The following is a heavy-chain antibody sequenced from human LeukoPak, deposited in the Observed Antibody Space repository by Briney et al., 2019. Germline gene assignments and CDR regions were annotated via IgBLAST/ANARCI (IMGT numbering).Heavy chain of an antibody. V-gene: IGHV3-48*03. CDR2: IRSSGSSGSTI. J-gene: IGHJ4*02. Sequence: GGSLRLTCVASGFSFSSYEMNWVRQAPGKGLEWVSYIRSSGSSGSTIYYADSVKGRFTISRDNGKNSLFLQMNSLRAEDTAVYYCARCDSSGCFDYWGQGTLVTVSS. CDR1: GFSFSSYE. CDR3: ARCDSSGCFDY. D-gene: IGHD3-22*01.